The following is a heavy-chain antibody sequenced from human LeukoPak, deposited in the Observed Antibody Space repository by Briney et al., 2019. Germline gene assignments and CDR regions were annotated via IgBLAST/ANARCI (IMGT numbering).Heavy chain of an antibody. J-gene: IGHJ4*02. CDR2: INHSGST. CDR1: GGSFSGYY. CDR3: ARGSSSWYVRPFDY. D-gene: IGHD6-13*01. V-gene: IGHV4-34*01. Sequence: PSETLSLTCAVYGGSFSGYYWSWIRQPPGKGLEWIGEINHSGSTNYNPSLKSRVTIPVDTSKNQFSLKLSSVTAADTAVYYCARGSSSWYVRPFDYWGQGTLVTVSS.